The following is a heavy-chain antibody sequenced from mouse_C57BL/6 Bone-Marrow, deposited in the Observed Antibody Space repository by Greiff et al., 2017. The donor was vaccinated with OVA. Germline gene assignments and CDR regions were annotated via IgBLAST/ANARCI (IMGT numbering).Heavy chain of an antibody. CDR1: GYTFTDYN. Sequence: VQLKQSGPELVKPGASVKIPCKASGYTFTDYNMDWVKQSHGKSLEWIGDINPNNGGTIYNQKFKGKATLTVDKSSSTAYMELRSLTSEDTAVYYCATLGYGPYAMDYWGQGTSVTVSS. CDR3: ATLGYGPYAMDY. D-gene: IGHD1-1*02. V-gene: IGHV1-18*01. J-gene: IGHJ4*01. CDR2: INPNNGGT.